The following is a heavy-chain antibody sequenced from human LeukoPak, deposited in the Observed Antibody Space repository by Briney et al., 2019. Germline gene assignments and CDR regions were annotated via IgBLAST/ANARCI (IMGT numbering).Heavy chain of an antibody. J-gene: IGHJ3*02. D-gene: IGHD3-22*01. CDR2: IYHSGST. Sequence: SETLSLTCAVSGGSISSSNWWSWVRQPPGKGLEWIGEIYHSGSTNYNPSLKSRVTISVDKSKNQFSLKLSSVTAADTAVYYCARDAPLTYYYDSSGYYPHDAFDIWGQGTMVTVSS. V-gene: IGHV4-4*02. CDR3: ARDAPLTYYYDSSGYYPHDAFDI. CDR1: GGSISSSNW.